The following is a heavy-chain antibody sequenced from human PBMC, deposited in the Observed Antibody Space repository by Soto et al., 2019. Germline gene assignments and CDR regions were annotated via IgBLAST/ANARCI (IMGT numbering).Heavy chain of an antibody. CDR2: IYYSGST. D-gene: IGHD4-4*01. V-gene: IGHV4-30-4*01. CDR3: ARVVHSNYLLDWLDP. CDR1: GGSISSGDYY. Sequence: PSETLSLTCTVSGGSISSGDYYWSWIRQPPGKGLEWIGYIYYSGSTYYNPSLKSRVTISVDTSKNQFSLKLSSVTAADTAVYYCARVVHSNYLLDWLDPWGQGTLVTVSS. J-gene: IGHJ5*02.